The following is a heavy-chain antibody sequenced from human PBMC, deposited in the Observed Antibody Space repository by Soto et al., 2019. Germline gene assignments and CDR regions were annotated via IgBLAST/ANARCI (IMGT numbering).Heavy chain of an antibody. Sequence: GASVKVSCKASGYTFTSYGISWVRQAAGQGLEWMGGIIAIFGTANYAQKFQGRVTITADEYTTTAYMELSSLRSEDTAVYYCARDGLRVLEGDSRAFDIWGQGTMVTVSS. J-gene: IGHJ3*02. CDR1: GYTFTSYG. V-gene: IGHV1-69*13. CDR3: ARDGLRVLEGDSRAFDI. D-gene: IGHD3-3*01. CDR2: IIAIFGTA.